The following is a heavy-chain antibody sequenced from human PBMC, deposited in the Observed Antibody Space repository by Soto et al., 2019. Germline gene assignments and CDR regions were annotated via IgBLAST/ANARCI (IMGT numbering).Heavy chain of an antibody. CDR1: GYTFTSYG. Sequence: QVQLVQSGAEVKKPGASVKVSCKASGYTFTSYGISWVRQAPGQGLEWMGWISAYNGNTNYAQKLQGRVTMTTDTSTSKAYMELRSLRADDTAVYYCARDYYDSSGRPPDAFDIWGQGTMVTVSS. V-gene: IGHV1-18*01. D-gene: IGHD3-22*01. J-gene: IGHJ3*02. CDR2: ISAYNGNT. CDR3: ARDYYDSSGRPPDAFDI.